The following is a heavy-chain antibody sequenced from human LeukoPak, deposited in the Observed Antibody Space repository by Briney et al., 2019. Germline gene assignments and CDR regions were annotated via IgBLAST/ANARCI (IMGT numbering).Heavy chain of an antibody. CDR3: ARHESSGWFLDV. D-gene: IGHD6-19*01. J-gene: IGHJ6*04. Sequence: GESLKISCKGSGYTFTNYWIGWVRQMPGKGLEWMGIIYPGDSDTRYSPSFQGQITISADKSINTAYLQWSSLKASDTAMYYCARHESSGWFLDVWGKGTTVTISS. V-gene: IGHV5-51*01. CDR1: GYTFTNYW. CDR2: IYPGDSDT.